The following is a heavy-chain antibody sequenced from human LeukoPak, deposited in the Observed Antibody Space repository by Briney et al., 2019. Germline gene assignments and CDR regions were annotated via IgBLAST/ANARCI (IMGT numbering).Heavy chain of an antibody. CDR1: GGSISSSSYY. J-gene: IGHJ5*02. CDR2: IYYSGST. V-gene: IGHV4-39*01. D-gene: IGHD3-10*01. Sequence: SETLSLTCTVSGGSISSSSYYWGWIRQPPGKGLEWIGSIYYSGSTYYNPSLKSRVTISVDTSANQFSLKVNSVTAADTAVYYCARPIRSRDNNWFDPWGQGILVTVSS. CDR3: ARPIRSRDNNWFDP.